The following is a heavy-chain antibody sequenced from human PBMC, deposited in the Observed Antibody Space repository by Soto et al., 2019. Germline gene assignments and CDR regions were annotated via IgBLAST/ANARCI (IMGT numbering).Heavy chain of an antibody. CDR1: GFTFSSYS. CDR2: ISSSSSYI. Sequence: GGSLRLSCAASGFTFSSYSMNWVRQAPGKGLEWVSSISSSSSYIYYADSVKGRFTISRDNAKNSLYLQMNSLRAEDTAVYYCARVPDGSGSYYLYYMDVWGKGTTVTVSS. V-gene: IGHV3-21*01. J-gene: IGHJ6*03. D-gene: IGHD3-10*01. CDR3: ARVPDGSGSYYLYYMDV.